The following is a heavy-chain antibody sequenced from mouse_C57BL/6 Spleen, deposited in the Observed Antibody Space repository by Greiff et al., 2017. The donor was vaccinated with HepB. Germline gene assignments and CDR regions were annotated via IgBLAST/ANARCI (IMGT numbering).Heavy chain of an antibody. CDR3: ARHRDSNYGVDY. Sequence: EVKLVESGGDLVKPGGSLKLSCAASGFTFSSYGMSWVRQTPDKRLEWVATISSGGSYTYYPDSVKGRFTISRDNAKNTLYLQMSSLKSEDTAMYYCARHRDSNYGVDYWGQGTSVTVSS. CDR1: GFTFSSYG. V-gene: IGHV5-6*01. CDR2: ISSGGSYT. D-gene: IGHD2-5*01. J-gene: IGHJ4*01.